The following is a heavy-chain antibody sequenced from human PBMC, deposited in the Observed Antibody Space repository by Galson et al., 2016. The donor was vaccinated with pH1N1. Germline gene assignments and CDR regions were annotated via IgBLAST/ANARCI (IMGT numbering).Heavy chain of an antibody. Sequence: SVKVSCKASGDTFNRYGITWVLQAPGQGLQWMGWINTRNGYTKNSQKFQGRVTMTTDTTTSTVYLELRSLKSDDTGVYFCARGRGELAGYYYGLDVWGQGTTVTVSS. CDR3: ARGRGELAGYYYGLDV. J-gene: IGHJ6*02. CDR1: GDTFNRYG. D-gene: IGHD1-1*01. CDR2: INTRNGYT. V-gene: IGHV1-18*01.